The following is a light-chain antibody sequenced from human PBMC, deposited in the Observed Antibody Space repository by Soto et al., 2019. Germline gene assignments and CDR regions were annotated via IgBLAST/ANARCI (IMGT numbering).Light chain of an antibody. V-gene: IGKV1-5*03. J-gene: IGKJ1*01. CDR3: QQYNNYSWT. CDR2: KAS. Sequence: IHMTQSPSTLSASVGARVTITCRASQSISSWLAWYQQKPGKAPKLLIYKASSLESGVPSRFSGSGSGTEFTLTISSLQPDDFATYYCQQYNNYSWTFGQGTKVDI. CDR1: QSISSW.